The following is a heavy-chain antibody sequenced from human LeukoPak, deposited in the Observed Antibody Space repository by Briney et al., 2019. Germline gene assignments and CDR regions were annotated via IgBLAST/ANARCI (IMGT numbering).Heavy chain of an antibody. V-gene: IGHV3-30*04. Sequence: PGGSLRLSCAASGFTFSSYAMHWVRQAPGKGLEWVAVISYDGSNKYYADSVKGRFTISRDNSKNTLYLQMNSLRAEDTAVYYCARDEMATSHYYYYGMDVWGQGTTVTVSS. CDR2: ISYDGSNK. CDR1: GFTFSSYA. CDR3: ARDEMATSHYYYYGMDV. D-gene: IGHD5-24*01. J-gene: IGHJ6*02.